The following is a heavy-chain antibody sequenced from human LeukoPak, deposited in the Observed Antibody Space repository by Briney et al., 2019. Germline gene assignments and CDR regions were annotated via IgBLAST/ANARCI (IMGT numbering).Heavy chain of an antibody. J-gene: IGHJ4*02. Sequence: SETLSLTCAVYGGSFSDYYWTWVRQPPGKGLEWIGEINHSGSTNYNPSLKSRVTISVDTSKNQFSLKLSSVTAADTAVYYCARGSRNCSSTSCYLYYFDYWGQGTLVTVSS. CDR2: INHSGST. CDR1: GGSFSDYY. V-gene: IGHV4-34*01. D-gene: IGHD2-2*01. CDR3: ARGSRNCSSTSCYLYYFDY.